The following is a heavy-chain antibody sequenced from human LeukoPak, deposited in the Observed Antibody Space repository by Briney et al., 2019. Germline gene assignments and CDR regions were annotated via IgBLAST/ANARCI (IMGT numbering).Heavy chain of an antibody. J-gene: IGHJ6*03. CDR3: AREIGGYYYMDV. D-gene: IGHD3-16*01. CDR2: ISSSSSTI. CDR1: GFTFSSYS. V-gene: IGHV3-48*01. Sequence: GGSLRLSCAASGFTFSSYSMNWVRQAPGKGLEWVSYISSSSSTIYYADFAKGRFTISRDNAKNSLYLQMNSLRAEDTAVYYCAREIGGYYYMDVWGKGTTVTVSS.